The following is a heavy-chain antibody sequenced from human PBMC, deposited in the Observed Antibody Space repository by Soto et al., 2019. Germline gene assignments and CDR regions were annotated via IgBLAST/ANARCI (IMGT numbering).Heavy chain of an antibody. J-gene: IGHJ4*02. Sequence: GESLKISCKGSGYSFTSYWIGWVRQMPGKGLEWMGIIYPGDSYTNYSPSFQGHVTISADKSISTAYLQWSSLKASDTAMYYCARHWSTRTTVTTLDYWGQGTLVTV. V-gene: IGHV5-51*01. CDR2: IYPGDSYT. CDR3: ARHWSTRTTVTTLDY. CDR1: GYSFTSYW. D-gene: IGHD4-17*01.